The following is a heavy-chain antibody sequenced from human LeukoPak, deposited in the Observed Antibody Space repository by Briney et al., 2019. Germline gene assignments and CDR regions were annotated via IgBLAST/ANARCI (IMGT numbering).Heavy chain of an antibody. D-gene: IGHD6-6*01. CDR3: AKMFMEDSERGDY. CDR2: ISYDGSNK. CDR1: GFTFSSYG. J-gene: IGHJ4*02. Sequence: GGSLRLSCAASGFTFSSYGMHWVRQAPGKGLEWVAVISYDGSNKYYADSVKGRFTISRDNSKNTLYLQMNSLRAEDTAVYYCAKMFMEDSERGDYWGQGTLVTVSS. V-gene: IGHV3-30*18.